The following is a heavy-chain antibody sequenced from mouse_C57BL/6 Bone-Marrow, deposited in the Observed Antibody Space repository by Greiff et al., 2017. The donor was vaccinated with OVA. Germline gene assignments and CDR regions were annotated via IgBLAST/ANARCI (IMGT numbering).Heavy chain of an antibody. CDR1: GYTFTSYW. Sequence: VQRVESGPELVKPGASVKISCKASGYTFTSYWITWVKQRPGQGLEWIGDIYPGSGSTNYNEKFKSKATLTVDTSSSTAYMQLSSLTSEDSAVYYCVSEDDGYRGYYAMDYWGQGTSVTVSS. D-gene: IGHD2-3*01. J-gene: IGHJ4*01. CDR2: IYPGSGST. V-gene: IGHV1-55*01. CDR3: VSEDDGYRGYYAMDY.